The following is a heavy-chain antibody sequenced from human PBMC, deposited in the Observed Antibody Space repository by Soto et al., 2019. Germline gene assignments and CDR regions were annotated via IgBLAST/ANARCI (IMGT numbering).Heavy chain of an antibody. CDR1: GFTFSSYG. J-gene: IGHJ4*02. CDR2: IWYDGSNK. V-gene: IGHV3-33*01. CDR3: ARDRRPGHYFDY. Sequence: QVQLVESGGGVVQPGRSLRLSCAASGFTFSSYGMHWVRQAPGKGLEWVAVIWYDGSNKYYADSVKGRFTISRDNSKNTLYLQMNSLRAEETAVYYCARDRRPGHYFDYWGQGTLVTVSS.